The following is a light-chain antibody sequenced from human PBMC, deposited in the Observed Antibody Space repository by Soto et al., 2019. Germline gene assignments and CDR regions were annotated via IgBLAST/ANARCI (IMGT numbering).Light chain of an antibody. CDR2: AAS. CDR3: QQYYSYPRT. V-gene: IGKV1-8*01. Sequence: AIRMTQSQSSFSASTGDRVTITCRASQGISSYLDWYQQKPGKAPKLLIYAASTLQSGGPSRFSDSGSGTDITLTISCLQSEDFATYYCQQYYSYPRTFGQGTKVEIK. CDR1: QGISSY. J-gene: IGKJ1*01.